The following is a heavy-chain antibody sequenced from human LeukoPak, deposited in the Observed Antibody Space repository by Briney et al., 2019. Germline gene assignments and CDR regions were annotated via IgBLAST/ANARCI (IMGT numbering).Heavy chain of an antibody. V-gene: IGHV1-69*04. J-gene: IGHJ3*02. CDR3: ASGFPGSQAFDI. CDR1: GYTFTSYG. Sequence: GASVKVSCKASGYTFTSYGISWVRQAPGQGLEWMGRIIPIFGIANYAQKFQGRVTITADKSTSTAYMELSSLGSEDTAVYYCASGFPGSQAFDIWGQGTMVTVSS. CDR2: IIPIFGIA. D-gene: IGHD3-10*01.